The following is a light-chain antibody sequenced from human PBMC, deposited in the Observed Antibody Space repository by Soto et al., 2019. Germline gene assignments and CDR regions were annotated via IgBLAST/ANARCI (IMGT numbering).Light chain of an antibody. CDR1: HDVRSW. CDR3: QRADGDPWR. Sequence: DIQMTQSPSSVSASVGDRVTISCRASHDVRSWLAWYQQKPGKAPNLLIYGASTLQSGVPSRFSGSGSGTGFTLAVSSLEAEGFATDYCQRADGDPWRFGQGSKVEIK. CDR2: GAS. V-gene: IGKV1-12*02. J-gene: IGKJ1*01.